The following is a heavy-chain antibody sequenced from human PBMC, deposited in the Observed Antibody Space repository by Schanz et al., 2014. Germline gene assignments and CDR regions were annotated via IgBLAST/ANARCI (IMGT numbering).Heavy chain of an antibody. D-gene: IGHD2-2*02. CDR2: IIPILGIA. V-gene: IGHV1-69*02. Sequence: QVQLVQSEAEVKKPGSSVKVSCKASGGTFSSYTISWVRQAPGQGLEWMGRIIPILGIANYAQNFQGRVTITADKSTSTAYMELTSLRSEDTAVYYCAGAYCSSTSYYTGYYYMDVWGKGTTVTVSS. CDR1: GGTFSSYT. J-gene: IGHJ6*03. CDR3: AGAYCSSTSYYTGYYYMDV.